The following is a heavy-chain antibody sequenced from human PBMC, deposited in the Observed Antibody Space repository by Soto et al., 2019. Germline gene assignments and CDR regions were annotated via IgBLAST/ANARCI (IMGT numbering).Heavy chain of an antibody. Sequence: EVQLLESGGGLVQPGGSLRLSCVGPGFTFINYAMNWVRQAPGKGLEWVSSISGGGDATFFADSVRGRFTISRDNSENTVTLHMNSLGVDDTAVYYCVRKILGSTSRPNYWYFDIWGRGTLVTVSS. J-gene: IGHJ2*01. CDR1: GFTFINYA. D-gene: IGHD2-2*01. CDR3: VRKILGSTSRPNYWYFDI. V-gene: IGHV3-23*01. CDR2: ISGGGDAT.